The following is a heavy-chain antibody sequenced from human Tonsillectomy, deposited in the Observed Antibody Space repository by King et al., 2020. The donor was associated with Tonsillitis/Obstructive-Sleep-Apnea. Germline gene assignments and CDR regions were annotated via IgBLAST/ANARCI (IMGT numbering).Heavy chain of an antibody. CDR1: GFTFSRYE. J-gene: IGHJ4*02. V-gene: IGHV3-48*03. D-gene: IGHD6-13*01. Sequence: EVQLVESGGGLVQPGGSLRLSCAASGFTFSRYEMNWVRQAPGKGLEWVSYISSSGSTIYYADSVKGRFTISRDNAKNSLYLQMNSLRAEDTAVYYCASSGYSSSWRGYYFDYWGQGTLVTVSS. CDR3: ASSGYSSSWRGYYFDY. CDR2: ISSSGSTI.